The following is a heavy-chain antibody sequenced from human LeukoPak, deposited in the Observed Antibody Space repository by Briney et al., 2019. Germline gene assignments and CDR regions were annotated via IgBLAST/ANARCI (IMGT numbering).Heavy chain of an antibody. Sequence: PGMSLRLSCAASGFTFSKYGMNWVRQAPGKGLEWVAIICYDGSKKYFADSVMGRFTISKDNSTNKVYLQMNSLRIEDTAVYHCARAGIDNALDYWGQGTQVTVSS. CDR2: ICYDGSKK. CDR1: GFTFSKYG. V-gene: IGHV3-33*08. D-gene: IGHD2-2*01. J-gene: IGHJ4*02. CDR3: ARAGIDNALDY.